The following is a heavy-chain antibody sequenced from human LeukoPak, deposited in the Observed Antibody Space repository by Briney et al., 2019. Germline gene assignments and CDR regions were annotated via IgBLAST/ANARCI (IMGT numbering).Heavy chain of an antibody. J-gene: IGHJ4*02. CDR3: ARGGDYGDLRYFDY. D-gene: IGHD4-17*01. CDR1: GGSINNYY. CDR2: IYYRGST. Sequence: SETLSLTCTVSGGSINNYYWSWIRQPPGKGLEWIGYIYYRGSTNYNPSLKSRVTFSVDTSKNQFSLKLNSVTAADTAVYYCARGGDYGDLRYFDYWGQGTLFTVSS. V-gene: IGHV4-59*01.